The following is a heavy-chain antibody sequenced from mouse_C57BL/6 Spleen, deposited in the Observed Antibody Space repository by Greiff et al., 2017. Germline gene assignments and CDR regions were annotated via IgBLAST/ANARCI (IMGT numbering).Heavy chain of an antibody. CDR1: GFSLTSYG. CDR2: IWSGGST. Sequence: VKLQESGPGLVQPSQSLSITCTVSGFSLTSYGVHWVRQSPGKGLEWLGVIWSGGSTDYNAAFISRLSISKDNSKSQVFFKMNSLQADDTAIYYCASSTVVEDYAMDYWGQGTSVTVSS. D-gene: IGHD1-1*01. V-gene: IGHV2-2*01. CDR3: ASSTVVEDYAMDY. J-gene: IGHJ4*01.